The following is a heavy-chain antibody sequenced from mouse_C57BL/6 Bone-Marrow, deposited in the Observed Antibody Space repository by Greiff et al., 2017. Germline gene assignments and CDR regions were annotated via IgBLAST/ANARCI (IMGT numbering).Heavy chain of an antibody. D-gene: IGHD2-3*01. CDR1: GYSITSGYD. J-gene: IGHJ3*01. CDR3: ARGRAYDGYYVWFAY. V-gene: IGHV3-1*01. Sequence: EVKLVESGPGMVKPSQSLSLTCTVTGYSITSGYDWHWIRHSPRNKLEWMGYISYSGSTYYNPSLKSRISITHDTSKNHFFLQLNSVTTEDTAAYYCARGRAYDGYYVWFAYWGQGTLVTVSA. CDR2: ISYSGST.